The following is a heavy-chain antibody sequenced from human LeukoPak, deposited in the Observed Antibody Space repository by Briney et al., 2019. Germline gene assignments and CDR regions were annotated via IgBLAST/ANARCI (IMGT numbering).Heavy chain of an antibody. CDR3: TTGGSYSYYYYYYMDV. D-gene: IGHD1-26*01. CDR2: IKSKTDGGTT. Sequence: GGSLRLSCAASGFTFSNAWMSWVRQAPGKGLEWVGRIKSKTDGGTTDYAAPVKGRFTISRDDSKNTLYLQMNSLKTEDTAVYYCTTGGSYSYYYYYYMDVWGKGTTVTISS. CDR1: GFTFSNAW. J-gene: IGHJ6*03. V-gene: IGHV3-15*01.